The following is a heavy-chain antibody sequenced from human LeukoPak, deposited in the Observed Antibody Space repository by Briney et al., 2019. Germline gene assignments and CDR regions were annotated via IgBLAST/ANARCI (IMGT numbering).Heavy chain of an antibody. J-gene: IGHJ4*02. V-gene: IGHV1-18*01. CDR3: ARAKVGWNWNYARRYFDY. CDR2: ISAYNGNT. CDR1: GYTFTSYG. D-gene: IGHD1-7*01. Sequence: ASEKVSCKASGYTFTSYGISWVRQAPGQGLEWMGWISAYNGNTNYAQKLQGRVTMTTDTSTSTAYMELRSLRSDDTAVYYCARAKVGWNWNYARRYFDYWGQGTLVTVSS.